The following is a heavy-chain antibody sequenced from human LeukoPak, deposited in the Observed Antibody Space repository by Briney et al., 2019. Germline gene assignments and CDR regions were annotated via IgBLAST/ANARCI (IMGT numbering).Heavy chain of an antibody. CDR3: ARVYSSGWYDY. J-gene: IGHJ4*02. Sequence: SETLSLTCTVSGDSISSYYWGWIRQPPGKGLEWIGSIYYSGSTYYNPSLKSRVTISVDTSKNQFSLKLSSVTAADTAVYYCARVYSSGWYDYWGQGTLVTVSS. CDR2: IYYSGST. D-gene: IGHD6-19*01. CDR1: GDSISSYY. V-gene: IGHV4-39*07.